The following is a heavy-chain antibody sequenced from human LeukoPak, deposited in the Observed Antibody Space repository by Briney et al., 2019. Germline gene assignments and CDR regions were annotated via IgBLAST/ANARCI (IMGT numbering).Heavy chain of an antibody. CDR2: IGTAGDT. CDR1: GFTFSSYD. CDR3: ARGPHYYDSSGPNTKGDAFDI. J-gene: IGHJ3*02. Sequence: PGGSLRLSCAASGFTFSSYDMHWVRQATGKGLEWVSAIGTAGDTYYPGSVKGRFTISRENAKNSLYLQMNSLRAGDTAVYYCARGPHYYDSSGPNTKGDAFDIWGQGTMVTVSS. D-gene: IGHD3-22*01. V-gene: IGHV3-13*01.